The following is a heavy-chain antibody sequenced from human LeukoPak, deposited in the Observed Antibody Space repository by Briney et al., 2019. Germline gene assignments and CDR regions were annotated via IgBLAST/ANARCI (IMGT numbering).Heavy chain of an antibody. CDR3: ADYRFSYFDY. J-gene: IGHJ4*02. CDR1: GGSISSYY. CDR2: IYYSGST. Sequence: PSETLSLTCTVSGGSISSYYWSWIRQPPGKGLEWIGYIYYSGSTNYNPSLKSRVTISVDTSKNQFSLKLSSVTAADTAVYYCADYRFSYFDYWGQGTLVTVSS. D-gene: IGHD3-16*01. V-gene: IGHV4-59*08.